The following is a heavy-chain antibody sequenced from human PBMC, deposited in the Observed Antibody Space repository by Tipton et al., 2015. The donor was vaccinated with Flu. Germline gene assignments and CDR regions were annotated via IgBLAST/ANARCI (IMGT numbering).Heavy chain of an antibody. CDR2: NSHSGRT. CDR3: ARSTYYYGSGSADY. D-gene: IGHD3-10*01. Sequence: GLVKPSETLSLICAVSDYSISSGYYWGWVRQPPGKGLEWIGCNSHSGRTYYNPSLKSRVTISVDTAKNQFSQRLSSVTAADTAVYYCARSTYYYGSGSADYWGQGTLVTVSS. V-gene: IGHV4-38-2*01. CDR1: DYSISSGYY. J-gene: IGHJ4*02.